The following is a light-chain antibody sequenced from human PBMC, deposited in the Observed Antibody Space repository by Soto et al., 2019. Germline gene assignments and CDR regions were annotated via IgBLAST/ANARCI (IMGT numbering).Light chain of an antibody. V-gene: IGKV1-9*01. CDR2: GAS. Sequence: DIHLTQSPSFLSASVGDRVTITCRASQGISSYLAWYQQKPGKAPKLLIYGASTLQSGVPSRFSGSGSGTEFTLTISSLQPEDFATYYCQQLNSYPYTFGQGTKLEMK. CDR1: QGISSY. CDR3: QQLNSYPYT. J-gene: IGKJ2*01.